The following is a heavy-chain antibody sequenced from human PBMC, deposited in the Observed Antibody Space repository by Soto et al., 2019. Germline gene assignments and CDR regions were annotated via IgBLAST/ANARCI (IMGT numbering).Heavy chain of an antibody. J-gene: IGHJ4*02. D-gene: IGHD6-13*01. CDR2: IPYDGSKE. V-gene: IGHV3-30*18. CDR1: GFTFSDYV. CDR3: AKDSGYTSTWPKYFDY. Sequence: GGSLRLSCAASGFTFSDYVMHWVRQAPGKGLEWVAGIPYDGSKEYYADSVKGRFTLSRDNSKNTLYLRMNGLRAEDTAVYYCAKDSGYTSTWPKYFDYWGQGTLVTVSS.